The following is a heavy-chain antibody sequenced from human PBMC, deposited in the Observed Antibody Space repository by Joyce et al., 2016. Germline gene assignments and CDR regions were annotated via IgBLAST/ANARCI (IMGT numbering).Heavy chain of an antibody. V-gene: IGHV3-30-3*01. J-gene: IGHJ3*01. CDR1: GFSINNFA. Sequence: QVQLVESGGGVVQPGRSLKLSCAASGFSINNFAMHWVRQAPGKGLEWVAVISFDEANECYADSVKGRFIISRDNSRNTLFLQMDTLRTEDTAVYYCARGSSSYYPDAFDVWGRGAVVTVSA. CDR2: ISFDEANE. CDR3: ARGSSSYYPDAFDV. D-gene: IGHD3-10*01.